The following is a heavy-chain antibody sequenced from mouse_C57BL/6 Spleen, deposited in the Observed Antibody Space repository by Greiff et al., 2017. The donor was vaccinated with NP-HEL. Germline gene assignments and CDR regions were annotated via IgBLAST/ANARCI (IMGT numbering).Heavy chain of an antibody. CDR1: GYTFTSYT. CDR2: INPSSGYT. V-gene: IGHV1-4*01. D-gene: IGHD1-1*01. CDR3: ARRAVGARAMDD. J-gene: IGHJ4*01. Sequence: VQLQQSGAELARPGASVKMSCKASGYTFTSYTMHWVKQRPGQGLEWIGYINPSSGYTKYNQKFKDKATLTADKSSSTAYMQLSSLTSEDSAVYYCARRAVGARAMDDWGQGTSVTVSS.